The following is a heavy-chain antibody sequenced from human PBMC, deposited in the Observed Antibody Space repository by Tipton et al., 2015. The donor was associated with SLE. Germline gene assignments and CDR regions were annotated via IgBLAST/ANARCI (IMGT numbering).Heavy chain of an antibody. CDR3: ARDLSSSWYDYYYYMDV. J-gene: IGHJ6*03. CDR2: ISSSSSYI. D-gene: IGHD6-13*01. Sequence: LRLSCAASGFTFSSYSMNWVRQAPGKGLEWVSSISSSSSYIYYADSVKGRFTISRDNAKNSLYLQMNSLRAEDTAVYYCARDLSSSWYDYYYYMDVWGKGTTVTVSS. V-gene: IGHV3-21*01. CDR1: GFTFSSYS.